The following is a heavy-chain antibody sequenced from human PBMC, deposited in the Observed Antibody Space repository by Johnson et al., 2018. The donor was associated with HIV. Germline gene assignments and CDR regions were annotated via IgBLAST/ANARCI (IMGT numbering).Heavy chain of an antibody. D-gene: IGHD3-3*01. CDR1: GFTFSNAW. CDR2: VKSKTDGGTI. J-gene: IGHJ3*02. V-gene: IGHV3-15*01. Sequence: VQLVESGGGSVKSGGSLRVSCAASGFTFSNAWMSWVRQAPGKGLEWVGRVKSKTDGGTIDYAAAVKGRFIISRDDSKNTLYLQMNSLKTEDTAVYYCTTAGGRDTIFGVANDAFDIWGQGTMVTVSS. CDR3: TTAGGRDTIFGVANDAFDI.